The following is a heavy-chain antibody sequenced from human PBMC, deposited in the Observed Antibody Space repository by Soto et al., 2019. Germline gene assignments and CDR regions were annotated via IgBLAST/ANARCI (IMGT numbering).Heavy chain of an antibody. D-gene: IGHD3-10*01. Sequence: EVQLLESGGGLVQPGGSLRLSCAASTFSFSTYAMSWVRQAPGKGLERVSSINDGGDDTYYADSVKGRFTISRDNSKNTLFLQMNSLRAEDTAVYYCAKGGISVIRGVIGVKWFDPWGQGTLVTVSS. CDR1: TFSFSTYA. CDR2: INDGGDDT. V-gene: IGHV3-23*01. J-gene: IGHJ5*02. CDR3: AKGGISVIRGVIGVKWFDP.